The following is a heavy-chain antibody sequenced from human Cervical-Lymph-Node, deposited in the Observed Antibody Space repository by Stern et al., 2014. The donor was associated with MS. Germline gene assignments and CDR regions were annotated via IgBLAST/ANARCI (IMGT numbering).Heavy chain of an antibody. CDR3: AREPYNYDGDGYLDH. D-gene: IGHD3-22*01. J-gene: IGHJ4*02. CDR1: GFNFISHS. CDR2: ILHDGSNE. V-gene: IGHV3-30-3*01. Sequence: VQLVESGGGVVHPGRSLRLSCAASGFNFISHSMYWVRQAPGTGLEWVAVILHDGSNEYSADSVKGRFTISRDNSKNTVSLQMNSLRVEDTAVYYCAREPYNYDGDGYLDHWGQGTLVTVSS.